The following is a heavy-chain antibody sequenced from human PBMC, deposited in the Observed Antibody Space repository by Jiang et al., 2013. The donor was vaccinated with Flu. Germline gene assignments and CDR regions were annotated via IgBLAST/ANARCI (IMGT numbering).Heavy chain of an antibody. CDR2: IYYSGST. CDR1: GGSISSYY. CDR3: ARGKYYYDSSGSTSWGVDY. Sequence: GLVKPSETLSLTCTVSGGSISSYYWSWIRQPPGKGLEWIGYIYYSGSTNYNPSLKSRVTISVDTSKNQFSLKLSSVTAADTAVYYCARGKYYYDSSGSTSWGVDYWGQGTLVTVSS. J-gene: IGHJ4*02. V-gene: IGHV4-59*01. D-gene: IGHD3-22*01.